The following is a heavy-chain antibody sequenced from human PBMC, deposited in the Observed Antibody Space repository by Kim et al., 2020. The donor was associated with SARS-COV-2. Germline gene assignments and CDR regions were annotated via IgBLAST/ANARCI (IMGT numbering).Heavy chain of an antibody. J-gene: IGHJ3*02. Sequence: SETLSLTCTVSGGSISSGGYYWSWIRQHPGKGLEWIGYIYYSGSTYYNPSLKSRVTISVDTSKNQFSLKLSSVTAADTAVYYCARLRITMIVVVDAFDIWGQETMVTVSS. V-gene: IGHV4-31*03. CDR3: ARLRITMIVVVDAFDI. CDR1: GGSISSGGYY. CDR2: IYYSGST. D-gene: IGHD3-22*01.